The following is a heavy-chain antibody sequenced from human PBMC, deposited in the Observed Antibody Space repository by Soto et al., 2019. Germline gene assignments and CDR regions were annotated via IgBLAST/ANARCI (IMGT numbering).Heavy chain of an antibody. J-gene: IGHJ4*02. Sequence: GGSLRLSCAASGFTFSSYSMNWVRQAPGKGLEWVSSISSSSSYIYYADSVKGRFTISRDNAKNSLYLQMNSLSAEDTAVYYCARDRHYYDSSGDPKPFDYWGQGTLVTVSS. CDR3: ARDRHYYDSSGDPKPFDY. V-gene: IGHV3-21*01. CDR2: ISSSSSYI. CDR1: GFTFSSYS. D-gene: IGHD3-22*01.